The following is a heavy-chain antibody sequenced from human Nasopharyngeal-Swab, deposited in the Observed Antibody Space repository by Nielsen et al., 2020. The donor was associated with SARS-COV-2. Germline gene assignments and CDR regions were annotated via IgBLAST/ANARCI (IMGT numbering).Heavy chain of an antibody. CDR3: ASAYYYDRYFDY. Sequence: SETLSLTCTVSGGSISSSSYYWGWIRQPPGKGLEWIGSIYYSGSTYYNPSLKSRVTISVDTSKNQFSLKLSSVTAADTAVYYCASAYYYDRYFDYWDQGTLVTVSS. D-gene: IGHD3-22*01. J-gene: IGHJ4*02. CDR2: IYYSGST. V-gene: IGHV4-39*07. CDR1: GGSISSSSYY.